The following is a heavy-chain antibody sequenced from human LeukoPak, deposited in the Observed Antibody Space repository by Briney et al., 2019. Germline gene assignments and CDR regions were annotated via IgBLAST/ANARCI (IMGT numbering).Heavy chain of an antibody. D-gene: IGHD6-13*01. V-gene: IGHV3-23*01. J-gene: IGHJ4*02. CDR1: GFTVSSNY. CDR2: ISDSGGST. CDR3: AKGSSNWLDHYYFDF. Sequence: GGSLRLSCAASGFTVSSNYMSWVRQAPGKGLAWVSAISDSGGSTQYADSVKGRFTISRDNSKNTLYLQMNSLRVEDTAVYYCAKGSSNWLDHYYFDFWGQGTLVTVSS.